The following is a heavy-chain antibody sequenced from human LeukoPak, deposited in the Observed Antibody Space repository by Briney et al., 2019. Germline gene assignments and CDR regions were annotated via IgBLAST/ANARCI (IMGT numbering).Heavy chain of an antibody. J-gene: IGHJ3*02. CDR1: RFPLSSYA. V-gene: IGHV3-23*01. D-gene: IGHD1-26*01. CDR3: AKGIVGDPGAFDI. Sequence: PGGSLRLSCAASRFPLSSYAMSSVRQTPGRGLGLVPAISGSGGSTYDADSVKGRFTISRDNSKNTLYLQMNSLRGEDTAVYYCAKGIVGDPGAFDIWGQGTMVTVSS. CDR2: ISGSGGST.